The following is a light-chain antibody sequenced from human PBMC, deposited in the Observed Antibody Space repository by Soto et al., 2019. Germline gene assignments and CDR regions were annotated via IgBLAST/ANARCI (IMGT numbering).Light chain of an antibody. V-gene: IGKV3-15*01. CDR1: QSVSSN. J-gene: IGKJ1*01. Sequence: IVMTQSPATLSASPGERATLSCRASQSVSSNLAWYQQKPGQAPRLLIYGASTRATGIPARLSGSGSGTQFTLTISSLQSEDFAVYYCQQYNNWPQTFGQGTKVDIK. CDR2: GAS. CDR3: QQYNNWPQT.